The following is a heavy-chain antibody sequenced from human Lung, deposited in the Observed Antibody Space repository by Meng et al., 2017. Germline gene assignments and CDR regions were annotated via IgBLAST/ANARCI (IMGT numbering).Heavy chain of an antibody. CDR1: LGSSSTSGYS. J-gene: IGHJ5*02. V-gene: IGHV4-39*01. CDR3: VRSSAWVRTGFDP. CDR2: IGHSGFT. Sequence: GPGVLMPSESLSPLCVACLGSSSTSGYSGGWIRAPPGKGLEWIGSIGHSGFTYYTPSLKSRVAVALDTSKSQFSPMLTSVTAADTAVYYCVRSSAWVRTGFDPWGQGTLVTVSS. D-gene: IGHD6-19*01.